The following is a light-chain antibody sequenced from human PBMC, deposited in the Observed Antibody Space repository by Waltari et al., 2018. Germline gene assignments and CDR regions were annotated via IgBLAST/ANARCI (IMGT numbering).Light chain of an antibody. CDR3: QQYNTDYT. V-gene: IGKV1-5*03. CDR2: KAS. Sequence: DVQMTQSPSTLSASVGDKVSITCRASQSIMSWLAWYQQKAGKAPKVLISKASTLESGVPSRFSGSESGTEFTLTISNLQPDDFATYYCQQYNTDYTFGQGTILEIK. J-gene: IGKJ2*01. CDR1: QSIMSW.